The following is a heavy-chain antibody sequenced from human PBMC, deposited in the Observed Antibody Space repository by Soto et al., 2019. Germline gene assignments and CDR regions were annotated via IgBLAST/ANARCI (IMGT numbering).Heavy chain of an antibody. V-gene: IGHV5-10-1*01. J-gene: IGHJ3*02. CDR3: ARHVRPVTGSAFDI. Sequence: GESLKISCKGSGYTFTTNRISWVRQLPGKGLEWLGRIDPSDSYTNYSPSLQGHVTISADKSLSTAYLQWSSLKASDTAMYYCARHVRPVTGSAFDIWGQGTMVTVSS. CDR2: IDPSDSYT. D-gene: IGHD3-10*01. CDR1: GYTFTTNR.